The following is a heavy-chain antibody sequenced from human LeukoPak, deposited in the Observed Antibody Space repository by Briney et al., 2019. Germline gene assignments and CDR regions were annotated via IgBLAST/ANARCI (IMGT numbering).Heavy chain of an antibody. D-gene: IGHD3-10*01. CDR2: IYHSGST. J-gene: IGHJ4*02. CDR3: ARGGGQITMVRGVLRPFDY. Sequence: SQTLSLTCAVSGGSISSGGYSWSWIRQPPGKGLEWIGYIYHSGSTYYNPSLKSRVTISVDRSKNQFSLKLSSVTAADTAVYYCARGGGQITMVRGVLRPFDYWGQGTLVTVPS. V-gene: IGHV4-30-2*01. CDR1: GGSISSGGYS.